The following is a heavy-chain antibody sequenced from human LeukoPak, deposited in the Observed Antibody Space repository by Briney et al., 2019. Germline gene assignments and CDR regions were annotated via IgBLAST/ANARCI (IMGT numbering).Heavy chain of an antibody. J-gene: IGHJ6*02. CDR2: ISSSSSTI. CDR1: GFTFSSYS. V-gene: IGHV3-48*04. D-gene: IGHD3-10*01. Sequence: GRSLRLSCAASGFTFSSYSMNWVRQAPGKGLEWVSYISSSSSTIYYADSVKGRFTISRDNAKNSLYLQMNSLRAEDTAVYYCASTGGRGGYYYGMGVWGQGPRVTVSS. CDR3: ASTGGRGGYYYGMGV.